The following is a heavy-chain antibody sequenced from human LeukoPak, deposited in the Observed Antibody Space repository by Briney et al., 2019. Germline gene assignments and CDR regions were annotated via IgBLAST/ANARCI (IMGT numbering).Heavy chain of an antibody. V-gene: IGHV3-11*01. Sequence: PGGSLRLSCAASGFTFSDYYMSWIRQAPGKGLEWVSYISSSGGAIYYADSVKGRFTISRDNAKKSLYLQMNSLRAEDTALYYCAKVPLIYDSSGNYFDYWGQGTLVTVSS. J-gene: IGHJ4*02. D-gene: IGHD3-22*01. CDR3: AKVPLIYDSSGNYFDY. CDR1: GFTFSDYY. CDR2: ISSSGGAI.